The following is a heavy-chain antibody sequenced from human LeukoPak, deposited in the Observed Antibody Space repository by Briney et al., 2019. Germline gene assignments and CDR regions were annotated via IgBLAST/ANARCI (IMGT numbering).Heavy chain of an antibody. D-gene: IGHD4-23*01. V-gene: IGHV1-2*02. CDR1: GYTFTAYY. CDR2: IKPNSGGT. Sequence: GASVKVSCKASGYTFTAYYMHWVRQAPGQGLEWMGWIKPNSGGTNYAQKLQGRVTMTTDTSTSTAYMELRSLRSDDTAVYYCARGLRWYPDAFDIWGQGTMVTVSS. J-gene: IGHJ3*02. CDR3: ARGLRWYPDAFDI.